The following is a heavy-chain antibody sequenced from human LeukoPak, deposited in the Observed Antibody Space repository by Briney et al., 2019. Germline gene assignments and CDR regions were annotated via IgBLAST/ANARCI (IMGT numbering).Heavy chain of an antibody. Sequence: PSGTLSLTCAVSGGSISSSNWWSWVRQPPGKGLEWIGEIYHSGSTNYNPSLKSRVTISVDKSKNQFSLKLSSVTAADTAVYYCARVYSSSSYYYYYMDVWGKGTTVTVSS. V-gene: IGHV4-4*02. J-gene: IGHJ6*03. CDR2: IYHSGST. CDR3: ARVYSSSSYYYYYMDV. D-gene: IGHD6-6*01. CDR1: GGSISSSNW.